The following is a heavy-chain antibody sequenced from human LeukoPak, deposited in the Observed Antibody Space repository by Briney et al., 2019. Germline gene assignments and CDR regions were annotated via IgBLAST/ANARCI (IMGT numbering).Heavy chain of an antibody. CDR2: ISAGGGST. J-gene: IGHJ4*02. CDR1: GFTFSSYW. V-gene: IGHV3-23*01. D-gene: IGHD3-9*01. Sequence: GGSLRLSCAASGFTFSSYWMHWVRQAPGKGLEWVAGISAGGGSTYYADSVKGRFTISRDNSKNMLYLQLNSLRAEDTAVYYCAKGDPPTYYDILTGQDYWGQRTLVTVSS. CDR3: AKGDPPTYYDILTGQDY.